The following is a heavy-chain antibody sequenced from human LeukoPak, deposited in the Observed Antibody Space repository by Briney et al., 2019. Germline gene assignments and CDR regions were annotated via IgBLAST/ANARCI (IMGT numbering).Heavy chain of an antibody. J-gene: IGHJ4*02. Sequence: ASVKVSCKASGYTFTGYYMHWVRQAPGQGLEWMGWINPNSGGTNYAQKFQGRVTMTRDTSISTAYMELSRLRSDDTAVYYCAREDIVAVVAATRCDYFDYWGQGTLVTVSS. CDR1: GYTFTGYY. D-gene: IGHD2-15*01. V-gene: IGHV1-2*02. CDR3: AREDIVAVVAATRCDYFDY. CDR2: INPNSGGT.